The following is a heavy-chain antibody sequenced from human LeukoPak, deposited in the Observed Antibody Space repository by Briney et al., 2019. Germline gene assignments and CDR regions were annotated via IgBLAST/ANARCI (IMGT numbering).Heavy chain of an antibody. D-gene: IGHD3-22*01. CDR2: ISGSGGST. V-gene: IGHV3-23*01. Sequence: GGSLRLSCAASGFTFSSYAMSWVRRAPGKVLEWVSAISGSGGSTYYADSVKGRFTISRDNSKNTLYLQMNSLRAEDTAIYYCAKDLGDNNYYDSSGYLAIDIWGQGTMVTVSS. CDR3: AKDLGDNNYYDSSGYLAIDI. CDR1: GFTFSSYA. J-gene: IGHJ3*02.